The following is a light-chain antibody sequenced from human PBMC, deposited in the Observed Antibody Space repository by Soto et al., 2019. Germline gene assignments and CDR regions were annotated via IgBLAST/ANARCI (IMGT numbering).Light chain of an antibody. V-gene: IGKV3D-20*02. CDR3: QQRSNWPIT. CDR1: QSVSNSH. J-gene: IGKJ5*01. CDR2: GAS. Sequence: EIVMTQSPATLSVSPGERATLSCRASQSVSNSHLAWYQQKPGQAPRLLIYGASNRATGIPARFSGSGSGTDFTLTISSLEPEDFAVYYCQQRSNWPITFGQGTRLEI.